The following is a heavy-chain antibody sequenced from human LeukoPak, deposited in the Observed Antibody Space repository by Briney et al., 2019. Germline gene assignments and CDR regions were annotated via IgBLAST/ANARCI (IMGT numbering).Heavy chain of an antibody. V-gene: IGHV1-2*06. J-gene: IGHJ4*02. Sequence: ASVKVSCKASGYTFTCYYMHWVRQAPGQGLEWMGRINPNSGGTNYAQKFQGRVTMTRDTSISTAYMELSRLRSDDTAVYYCARGRYYYDSSGYEVDYWGQGTLVTVSS. CDR3: ARGRYYYDSSGYEVDY. CDR1: GYTFTCYY. D-gene: IGHD3-22*01. CDR2: INPNSGGT.